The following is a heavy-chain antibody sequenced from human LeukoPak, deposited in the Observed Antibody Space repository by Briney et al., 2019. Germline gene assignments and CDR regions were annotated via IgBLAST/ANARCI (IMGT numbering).Heavy chain of an antibody. D-gene: IGHD3-10*01. CDR2: ISSSGSSI. CDR1: GFTLSSFE. V-gene: IGHV3-48*03. Sequence: GGSLRLSCAASGFTLSSFEMNWVRQAPGKGLEWVSYISSSGSSIYYGDSVKGRFTISRDNAKNSLYLQMNSLRAEDTAVYHCARGAGGYFDYWGRGTLVTVSS. J-gene: IGHJ4*02. CDR3: ARGAGGYFDY.